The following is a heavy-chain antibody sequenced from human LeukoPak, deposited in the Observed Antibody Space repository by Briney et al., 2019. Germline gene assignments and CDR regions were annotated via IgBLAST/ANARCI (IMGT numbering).Heavy chain of an antibody. J-gene: IGHJ4*02. CDR1: GYTFTSYG. D-gene: IGHD2-2*01. CDR3: ASNPLGYCSSTSCPPMCYFDY. CDR2: ISAYNGNT. Sequence: PVASVKVSCKASGYTFTSYGISWVRQAPGQGLEWMGWISAYNGNTNYAQKLQGRVTMTTDTSTSTAYMELRSLRSDDTAVYYCASNPLGYCSSTSCPPMCYFDYWGQGTLVTVSS. V-gene: IGHV1-18*01.